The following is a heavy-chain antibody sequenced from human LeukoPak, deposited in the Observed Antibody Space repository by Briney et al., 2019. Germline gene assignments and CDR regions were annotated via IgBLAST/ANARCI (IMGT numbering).Heavy chain of an antibody. Sequence: NSSETLSLTCAVYGGSFSGNYWSWIRQPPGKGLEWIGEINHSGSTNYNPSLKSRVTISVDTSKNQFSLKLSSVTAADTAVYYCARGRLYDSSGYSIDYWGQGTLVTVSS. CDR1: GGSFSGNY. CDR3: ARGRLYDSSGYSIDY. D-gene: IGHD3-22*01. V-gene: IGHV4-34*01. CDR2: INHSGST. J-gene: IGHJ4*02.